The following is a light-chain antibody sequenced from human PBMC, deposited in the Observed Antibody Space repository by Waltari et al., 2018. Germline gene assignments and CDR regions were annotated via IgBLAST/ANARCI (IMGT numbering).Light chain of an antibody. CDR1: RSDVGGDNY. J-gene: IGLJ3*02. V-gene: IGLV2-14*01. Sequence: QSALTQPASVSGSPGQSITISCTGTRSDVGGDNYVSWYQQHPGKAPKHMIYDVTNRPSGVFIRCSGYKSVNTAYLTISELKAEDEADYYCCSFRSSSTWVFGGGTKLTVL. CDR2: DVT. CDR3: CSFRSSSTWV.